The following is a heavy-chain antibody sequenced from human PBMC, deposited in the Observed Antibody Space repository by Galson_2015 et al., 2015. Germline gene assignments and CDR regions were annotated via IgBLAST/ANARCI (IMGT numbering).Heavy chain of an antibody. V-gene: IGHV4-59*01. CDR2: IYYSGST. Sequence: ATLSLPCPVSGGSISSYYWSWIRQPPGKGLEWIGYIYYSGSTNYNPSLKSRVTISVDTSKSQFSLKLSSVTAADTAVYYCATGSFTYYYGMDVWGQGTTVTVSS. J-gene: IGHJ6*02. CDR3: ATGSFTYYYGMDV. CDR1: GGSISSYY.